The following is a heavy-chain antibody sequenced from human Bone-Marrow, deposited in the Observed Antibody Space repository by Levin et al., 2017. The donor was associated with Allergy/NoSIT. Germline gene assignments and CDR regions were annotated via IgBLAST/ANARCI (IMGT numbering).Heavy chain of an antibody. J-gene: IGHJ4*02. CDR1: GGSVSSGSYY. V-gene: IGHV4-61*01. CDR2: IYYSGST. D-gene: IGHD3-10*01. Sequence: PGGSLRLSCTVSGGSVSSGSYYWSWIRQPPGKGLEWIGYIYYSGSTNYNPSLKSRVTISVDTSKNQFSLKLSSVTAADTAVYYCARVVWFGELFSIFDYWGQGTLVTVSS. CDR3: ARVVWFGELFSIFDY.